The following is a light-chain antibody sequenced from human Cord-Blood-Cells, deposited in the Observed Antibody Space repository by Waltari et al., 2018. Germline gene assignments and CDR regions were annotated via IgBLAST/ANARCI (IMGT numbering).Light chain of an antibody. CDR1: SSAVAGNNY. J-gene: IGLJ2*01. Sequence: QSARPQPASVSGPPGQSIPISFTGTSSAVAGNNYVPWYRQHPGNPPKLMIYDLINRPSGVANRFSGCKSGNTASLPIAGLQAEDEAEYDCSSYTSSSTRVFGGGTKLTDL. V-gene: IGLV2-14*03. CDR2: DLI. CDR3: SSYTSSSTRV.